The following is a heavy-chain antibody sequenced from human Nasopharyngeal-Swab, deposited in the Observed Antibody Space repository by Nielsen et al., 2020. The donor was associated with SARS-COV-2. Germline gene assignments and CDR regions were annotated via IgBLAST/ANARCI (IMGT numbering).Heavy chain of an antibody. CDR2: ISSSGSTI. J-gene: IGHJ3*02. Sequence: GESLKISCAASGFTFSDYYMSWIRQAPGKGLEWVSYISSSGSTIYYADSVKGRFTISRDNAKNSLYLQMNSLRAEDTAVYYCARDKYYYDSSGPAFEIWGQGTMVTVSS. V-gene: IGHV3-11*01. D-gene: IGHD3-22*01. CDR3: ARDKYYYDSSGPAFEI. CDR1: GFTFSDYY.